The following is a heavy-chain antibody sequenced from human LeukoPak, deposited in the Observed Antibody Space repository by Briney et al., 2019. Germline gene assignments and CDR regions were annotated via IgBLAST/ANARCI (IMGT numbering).Heavy chain of an antibody. D-gene: IGHD3-10*01. CDR3: ARAFMVRGVINYFDY. CDR1: GFTFSSYA. V-gene: IGHV3-23*01. Sequence: PGGSLRLSCAASGFTFSSYAMSWVRQAPGKGLEWVSGISWNSGSIGYADSVKGRFTISRDNSKNTLYLQMNSLRAEDTAVYYCARAFMVRGVINYFDYWGQGTLVTVSS. J-gene: IGHJ4*02. CDR2: ISWNSGSI.